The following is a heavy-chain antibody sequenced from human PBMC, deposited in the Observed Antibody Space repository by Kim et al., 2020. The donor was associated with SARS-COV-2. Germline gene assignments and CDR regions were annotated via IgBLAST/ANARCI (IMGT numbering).Heavy chain of an antibody. CDR3: ARWVVVGFALDAFDI. CDR1: GGSFSGYY. V-gene: IGHV4-34*01. J-gene: IGHJ3*02. CDR2: INHSGST. Sequence: SETLSLTCAVYGGSFSGYYWSWIRQPPGKGLEWIGEINHSGSTNYNPSLKSRVTISVDTSKNQFSLKLSSVTAADTAVYYCARWVVVGFALDAFDILGQGTMVTVSS. D-gene: IGHD2-15*01.